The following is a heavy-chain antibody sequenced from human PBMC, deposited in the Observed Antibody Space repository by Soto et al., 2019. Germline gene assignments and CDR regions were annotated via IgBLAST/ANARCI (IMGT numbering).Heavy chain of an antibody. CDR2: IYSGGGT. CDR3: ARDRYNSGWYFSDF. V-gene: IGHV3-53*04. J-gene: IGHJ4*02. D-gene: IGHD6-19*01. Sequence: EVQLVESGGGLVQPGGSLRLSCAASGFTVSSNYMSWVRQAPGKGLEWVSVIYSGGGTYYADSVKGRFTISRLHSENTLYLQMNSLRAEDTAVYYCARDRYNSGWYFSDFWGQGTLVTVSS. CDR1: GFTVSSNY.